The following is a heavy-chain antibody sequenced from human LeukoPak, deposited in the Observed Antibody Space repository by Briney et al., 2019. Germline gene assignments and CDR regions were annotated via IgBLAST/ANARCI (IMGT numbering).Heavy chain of an antibody. Sequence: ASVKVSCKGSGYRFTDYGITWVRHAPGQGLEWMGWISEKKGNTNYEQKFQGRVTMTTDTSTSTAYMELKSLRSDDTAVYYCARGVVRGGWYHLFDYWGQGTLVTVSS. CDR1: GYRFTDYG. J-gene: IGHJ4*02. D-gene: IGHD6-19*01. CDR2: ISEKKGNT. CDR3: ARGVVRGGWYHLFDY. V-gene: IGHV1-18*01.